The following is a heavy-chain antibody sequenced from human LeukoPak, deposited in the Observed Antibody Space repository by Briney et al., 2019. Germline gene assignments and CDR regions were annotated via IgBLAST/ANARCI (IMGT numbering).Heavy chain of an antibody. CDR2: IPYDGNNK. CDR1: GFTFSSYA. CDR3: ATGPYCRGGTCYLPFDY. Sequence: PGRSLRLSCAASGFTFSSYAMHWVRQAPGKGLEWVAVIPYDGNNKYYADSVKGRFTISRDNSKNTLYLQMNSLRAEDTAVYYCATGPYCRGGTCYLPFDYWGQGTLVTVSS. D-gene: IGHD2-15*01. V-gene: IGHV3-30*04. J-gene: IGHJ4*02.